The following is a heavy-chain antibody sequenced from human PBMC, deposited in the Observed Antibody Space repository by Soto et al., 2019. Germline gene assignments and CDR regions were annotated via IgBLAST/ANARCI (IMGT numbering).Heavy chain of an antibody. CDR1: GYTFTSYG. Sequence: ASVKVSCKASGYTFTSYGISWVRQAPGQGLEWMGWISAYNGNTNYAQKFQGRVTITADKSTSTAYMELSSLRSEDTAVYYCAREDYYGSGTWWFDPWGQGTLVTVSS. J-gene: IGHJ5*02. CDR2: ISAYNGNT. V-gene: IGHV1-18*01. D-gene: IGHD3-10*01. CDR3: AREDYYGSGTWWFDP.